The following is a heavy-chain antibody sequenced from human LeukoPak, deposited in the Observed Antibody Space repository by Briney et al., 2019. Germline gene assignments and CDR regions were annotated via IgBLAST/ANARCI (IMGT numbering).Heavy chain of an antibody. D-gene: IGHD3-22*01. J-gene: IGHJ5*02. Sequence: GGSLRLSCAASGFTFSSYGMHWVRQAPGMGLEWVAVIWYDGSNKYYADSVKGRFTISRDNSKNTLYLQMNSLRAEDTAVYYCARDGIDSSGYYLRDHINWFDPWGQGTLVTVSS. CDR2: IWYDGSNK. CDR1: GFTFSSYG. CDR3: ARDGIDSSGYYLRDHINWFDP. V-gene: IGHV3-33*01.